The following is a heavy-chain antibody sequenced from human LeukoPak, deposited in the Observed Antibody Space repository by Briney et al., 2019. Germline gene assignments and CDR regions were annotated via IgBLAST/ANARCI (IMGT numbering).Heavy chain of an antibody. CDR1: GFTFSSYG. Sequence: GRSLRLSCAASGFTFSSYGMNWVRQAPGKGLEWVSYISGPSDTIHYADSVKGRFTISRDNAKNSLYLQMNSLGAEDTAVYYCARDLGRDRYFDSWGQGTLVTVSS. CDR3: ARDLGRDRYFDS. CDR2: ISGPSDTI. V-gene: IGHV3-48*04. J-gene: IGHJ4*02. D-gene: IGHD5-24*01.